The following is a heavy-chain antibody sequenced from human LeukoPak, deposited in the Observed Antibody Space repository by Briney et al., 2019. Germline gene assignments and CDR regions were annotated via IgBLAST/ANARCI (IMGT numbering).Heavy chain of an antibody. J-gene: IGHJ6*02. V-gene: IGHV3-7*04. Sequence: GGCLRLSCAASGFSISNYWMSWVRPAPGKGLEWVANIKQDGSEKKYVDSVKGRFSISRDNAKNSLYLQIYSLRVEDTAGYYCARWYGGSGSWVLDVWGRGTTVTVSS. D-gene: IGHD3-10*01. CDR1: GFSISNYW. CDR2: IKQDGSEK. CDR3: ARWYGGSGSWVLDV.